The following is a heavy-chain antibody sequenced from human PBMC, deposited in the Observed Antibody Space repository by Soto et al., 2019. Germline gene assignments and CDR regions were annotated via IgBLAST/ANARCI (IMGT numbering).Heavy chain of an antibody. V-gene: IGHV3-30-3*01. J-gene: IGHJ4*02. Sequence: QVQLVESGGGVVQPGRSLRLSYAASGFTFSSYAMHWVRQAPGKGLEWVAVISYDGSNKYYADSVKGRFTISRDNSKNTLYLQMNSLRAEDTAVYYCARDIVSSSWYIDYWGQGSLVTVSS. CDR1: GFTFSSYA. CDR2: ISYDGSNK. D-gene: IGHD6-13*01. CDR3: ARDIVSSSWYIDY.